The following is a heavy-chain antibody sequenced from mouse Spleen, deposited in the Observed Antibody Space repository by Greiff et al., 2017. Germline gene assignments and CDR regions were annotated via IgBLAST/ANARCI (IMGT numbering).Heavy chain of an antibody. D-gene: IGHD2-1*01. CDR1: GFSLTSYG. CDR2: IWAGGST. CDR3: ARDDGNYAYFDY. Sequence: VKVVESGPGLVAPSQSLSITCTVSGFSLTSYGVHWVRQPPGKGLEWLGVIWAGGSTNYNSALMSRLSISKDNSKSQVFLKMNRLQTDDTAMYYCARDDGNYAYFDYWGQGTTLTVSS. J-gene: IGHJ2*01. V-gene: IGHV2-9*02.